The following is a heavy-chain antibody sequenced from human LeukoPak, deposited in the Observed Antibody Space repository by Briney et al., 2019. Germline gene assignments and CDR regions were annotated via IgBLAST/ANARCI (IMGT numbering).Heavy chain of an antibody. Sequence: GASVKVSCKASGGTLSSYAISWVRQAPGQGLEWMGGIIPIFGTANYAQKFQGRVTITADESTSTVYMELSSLRSEDTAVYYCARDSEVRRNLWHYWGQGTLVTVSS. CDR2: IIPIFGTA. J-gene: IGHJ4*02. CDR1: GGTLSSYA. V-gene: IGHV1-69*13. D-gene: IGHD3-10*01. CDR3: ARDSEVRRNLWHY.